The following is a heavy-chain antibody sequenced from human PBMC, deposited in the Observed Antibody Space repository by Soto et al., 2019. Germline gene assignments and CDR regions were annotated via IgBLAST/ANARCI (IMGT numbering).Heavy chain of an antibody. V-gene: IGHV3-23*01. Sequence: EVQLLESGGGLVQPGGSLRLSCAASGFTFSSYAMNWVRQAPGKGLEWVSVISGSGGSTYYADSVKGRFTISRDNSKNTLYLQMNSLRAEYTAVYYCARRSSSWYLDYWGQGTLVTVSS. J-gene: IGHJ4*02. CDR2: ISGSGGST. D-gene: IGHD6-13*01. CDR3: ARRSSSWYLDY. CDR1: GFTFSSYA.